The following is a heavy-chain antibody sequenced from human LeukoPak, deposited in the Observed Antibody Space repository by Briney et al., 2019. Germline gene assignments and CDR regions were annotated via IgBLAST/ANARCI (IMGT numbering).Heavy chain of an antibody. V-gene: IGHV1-18*01. CDR2: ISAYNGNT. CDR3: ASSYGDYDYYYGMDV. Sequence: ASVKVSCKASGYTFTSYGISWVRQAPGQGLEWMGWISAYNGNTNYAQKLQGRVTMTADTSTSTAYMELRSLRSDDTAVYYCASSYGDYDYYYGMDVWGQGTTVTVSS. CDR1: GYTFTSYG. J-gene: IGHJ6*02. D-gene: IGHD4-17*01.